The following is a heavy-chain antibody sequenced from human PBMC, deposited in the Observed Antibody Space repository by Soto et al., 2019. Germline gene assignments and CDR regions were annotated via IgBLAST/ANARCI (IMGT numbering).Heavy chain of an antibody. CDR2: ISYDGNNK. V-gene: IGHV3-30-3*01. CDR1: GFTFSSYA. D-gene: IGHD2-15*01. CDR3: ARAGCDGGSCYTLVGPRYGMDV. J-gene: IGHJ6*02. Sequence: QVQLVESGGGVVQPGRSQRLSCAASGFTFSSYAMYWVRQAPGKGLEWVAVISYDGNNKYYADSVKGRFTISRDNSKNTLYLQMNSLRAEDTAVYYCARAGCDGGSCYTLVGPRYGMDVWGQGTTVTVSS.